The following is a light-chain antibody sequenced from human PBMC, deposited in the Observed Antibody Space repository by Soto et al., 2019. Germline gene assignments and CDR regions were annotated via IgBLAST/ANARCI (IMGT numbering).Light chain of an antibody. J-gene: IGLJ2*01. V-gene: IGLV1-44*01. CDR3: AAWDDSLSAVV. CDR2: NTS. CDR1: SSIIGDFP. Sequence: QSVVTQPPSASGTPGQRVTISCSGSSSIIGDFPVNWYQHLPGAAPKVLIYNTSQRPSGVPDRFSGSKSGTSASLAISGLRSEDEADYYCAAWDDSLSAVVFGGGTKVTVL.